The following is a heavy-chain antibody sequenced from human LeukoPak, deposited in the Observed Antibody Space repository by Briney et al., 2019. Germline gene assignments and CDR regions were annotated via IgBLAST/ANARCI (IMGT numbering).Heavy chain of an antibody. V-gene: IGHV1-69*04. J-gene: IGHJ3*02. D-gene: IGHD2-2*02. CDR2: IIPILGIA. Sequence: SVKVSCKASGGTFTSYAISWVRQAPGQGLEWMGRIIPILGIANYAQKFQGRVTITADKSTSTAYMELSSLRSEDTAVYYCARVQFNIVVVPAALLGAFDIWGQGTMVTVSS. CDR1: GGTFTSYA. CDR3: ARVQFNIVVVPAALLGAFDI.